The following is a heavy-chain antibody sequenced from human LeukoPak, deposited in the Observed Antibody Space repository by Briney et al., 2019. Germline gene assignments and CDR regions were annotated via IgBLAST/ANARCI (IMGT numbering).Heavy chain of an antibody. CDR2: INPNSGGT. Sequence: ASVKVSCKASGYTFTGYYMHWVRQAPGQGLEWMGWINPNSGGTNYAQKFQGRVTMTRDTSTSTVYMELSSLRSEDTAVYYCARGLTGYYNNWFDPWGQGTLVTVSS. CDR1: GYTFTGYY. V-gene: IGHV1-2*02. D-gene: IGHD3-9*01. J-gene: IGHJ5*02. CDR3: ARGLTGYYNNWFDP.